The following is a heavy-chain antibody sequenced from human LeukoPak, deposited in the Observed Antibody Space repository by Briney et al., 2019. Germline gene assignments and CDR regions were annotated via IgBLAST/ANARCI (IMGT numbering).Heavy chain of an antibody. Sequence: SETLSLTCTVSGYSISSGYDWGWMRQAPVKGLEWLGSISQSGNTYNNPSLKSRVTLSVDTSKNQVSLQMTSVTAADTAMYYCASGAYSFYYMDVWGKGTTVTISS. J-gene: IGHJ6*03. V-gene: IGHV4-38-2*02. CDR3: ASGAYSFYYMDV. CDR1: GYSISSGYD. D-gene: IGHD5-18*01. CDR2: ISQSGNT.